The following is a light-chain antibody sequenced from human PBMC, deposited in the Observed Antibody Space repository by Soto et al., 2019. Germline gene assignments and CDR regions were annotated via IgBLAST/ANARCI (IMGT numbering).Light chain of an antibody. Sequence: IALTQSPGTLSLSPGERATLSCRASQSVTANYLAWYQQKPGQAPRLLIYAASIGATGIPDRFSGSGSGTDFTLTISRLEPEDFAVYYCLQYGVPLWTFGQGTKVEIK. J-gene: IGKJ1*01. CDR3: LQYGVPLWT. V-gene: IGKV3-20*01. CDR2: AAS. CDR1: QSVTANY.